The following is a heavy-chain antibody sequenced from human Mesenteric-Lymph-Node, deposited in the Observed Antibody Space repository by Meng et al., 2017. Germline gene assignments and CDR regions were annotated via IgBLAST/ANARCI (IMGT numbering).Heavy chain of an antibody. CDR3: AREALHYDGSGFYGMDV. CDR1: GASISSYY. J-gene: IGHJ6*02. D-gene: IGHD3-10*01. V-gene: IGHV4-39*07. Sequence: SETLSLTCSVSGASISSYYWSWIRQPPGKGLEWIGSIYYSGTTYYNPSLKSRVTISGDTSKNQLSLRLSSVTAADTAVYYCAREALHYDGSGFYGMDVWGQGTTVTVSS. CDR2: IYYSGTT.